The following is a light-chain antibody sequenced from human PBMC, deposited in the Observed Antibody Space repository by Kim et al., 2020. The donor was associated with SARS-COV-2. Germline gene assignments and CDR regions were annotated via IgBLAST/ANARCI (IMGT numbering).Light chain of an antibody. CDR3: QQANSFPIT. V-gene: IGKV1D-12*01. CDR1: QGISSW. J-gene: IGKJ5*01. CDR2: GAS. Sequence: AYVGDRVTITCRASQGISSWLAWYQQKPGKAPNLLIYGASTLESGVPSRFSGSGSGTDFTLTISSLQPEDFATYYCQQANSFPITFGQGTRLEIK.